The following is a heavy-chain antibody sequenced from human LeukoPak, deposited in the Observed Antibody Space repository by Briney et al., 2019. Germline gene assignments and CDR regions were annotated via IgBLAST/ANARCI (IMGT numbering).Heavy chain of an antibody. Sequence: SVKVSCKASGGTSSSYAISWVRQAPGQGLEWMGGIIPIFGTANYAQKFQGRVTITADESTSTAYMELSSLRSEDTAVYYCATRLLWHAFDIWGQGTMVTVSS. J-gene: IGHJ3*02. CDR2: IIPIFGTA. D-gene: IGHD3-10*01. CDR1: GGTSSSYA. CDR3: ATRLLWHAFDI. V-gene: IGHV1-69*13.